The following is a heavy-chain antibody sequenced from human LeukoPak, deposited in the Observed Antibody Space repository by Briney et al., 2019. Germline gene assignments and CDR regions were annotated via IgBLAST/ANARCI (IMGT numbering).Heavy chain of an antibody. Sequence: GGSLRLSCAATGFIVSSNYMSWVRQAPGKGLEWIAVFYSGGTTYHTDSVKGRFTISRDNSKNTVYLQMNSLRVEDTAVYYCVKVIVTTSEKGGAFHVWGQGTMVTVSS. V-gene: IGHV3-66*01. J-gene: IGHJ3*01. D-gene: IGHD5-12*01. CDR3: VKVIVTTSEKGGAFHV. CDR2: FYSGGTT. CDR1: GFIVSSNY.